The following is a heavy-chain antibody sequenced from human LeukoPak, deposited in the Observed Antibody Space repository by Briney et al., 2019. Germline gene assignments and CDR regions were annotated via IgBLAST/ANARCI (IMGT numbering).Heavy chain of an antibody. J-gene: IGHJ5*02. D-gene: IGHD6-19*01. Sequence: ASVKVSCKASGYTFTGYDMHWVRQAPGQGLEWMGWINPNSGDTNYAQKFQGRVTMTRDTSISTAYMELSRLRSDDTAVYYCARWIAVASYNSFDPWGQGTLVTVSP. CDR3: ARWIAVASYNSFDP. CDR1: GYTFTGYD. V-gene: IGHV1-2*02. CDR2: INPNSGDT.